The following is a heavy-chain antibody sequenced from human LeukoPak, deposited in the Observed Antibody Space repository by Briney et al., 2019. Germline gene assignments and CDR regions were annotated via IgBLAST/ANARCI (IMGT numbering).Heavy chain of an antibody. V-gene: IGHV3-13*01. J-gene: IGHJ6*04. CDR3: ARGYYYGMDV. Sequence: GGSLGLSCAATGFTLSSHDMHWVRQGTGKGLEWVSAIGTAGDTYYPGSVKGRFTISRENAQNSLFLQMNSLRAGDTAVYYCARGYYYGMDVWGKGTTVTVSS. CDR2: IGTAGDT. CDR1: GFTLSSHD.